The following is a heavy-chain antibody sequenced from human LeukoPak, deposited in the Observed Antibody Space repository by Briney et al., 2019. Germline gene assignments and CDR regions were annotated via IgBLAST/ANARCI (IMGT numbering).Heavy chain of an antibody. D-gene: IGHD3-3*01. CDR1: GGSLSSSSYY. CDR2: IYYSGST. V-gene: IGHV4-39*07. CDR3: ASTYSTSPYFNY. J-gene: IGHJ4*02. Sequence: SETLSLTCTVSGGSLSSSSYYWGWIRQPPGKGLEWIGSIYYSGSTYYNPSLKSRVTISGDTSKNQFSLKLSSVTAADTAVYYCASTYSTSPYFNYWGQGTLVTVSS.